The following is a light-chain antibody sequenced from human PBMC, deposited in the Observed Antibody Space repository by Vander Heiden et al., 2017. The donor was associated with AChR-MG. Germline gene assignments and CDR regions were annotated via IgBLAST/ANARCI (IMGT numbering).Light chain of an antibody. V-gene: IGLV1-44*01. CDR2: NTD. Sequence: QSVLTQAPSASGTPGQRVTISCPGSTSNIGTNAVAWYQQLPGTAPKLLIYNTDQRPSGVPDRFSGSKSGTSASLAISGLQSEDEADYYCASWDDKLDGVFGGGTKLTVL. CDR1: TSNIGTNA. CDR3: ASWDDKLDGV. J-gene: IGLJ3*02.